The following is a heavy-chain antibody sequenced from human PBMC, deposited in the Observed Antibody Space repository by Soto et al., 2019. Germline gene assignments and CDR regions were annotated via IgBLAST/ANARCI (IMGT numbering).Heavy chain of an antibody. CDR2: IIPIFGTA. V-gene: IGHV1-69*12. J-gene: IGHJ6*02. CDR3: ARGITMVRGVIEYYGMDV. Sequence: QVQLVQSGAEVKKPGSSVKVSCKASGGTFSSYAISWVRQAPGQGLEWMGGIIPIFGTANYAQKFQGRVTITADESTSTAYMELISLRSEDTAVYYCARGITMVRGVIEYYGMDVWGQGTTVTVSS. CDR1: GGTFSSYA. D-gene: IGHD3-10*01.